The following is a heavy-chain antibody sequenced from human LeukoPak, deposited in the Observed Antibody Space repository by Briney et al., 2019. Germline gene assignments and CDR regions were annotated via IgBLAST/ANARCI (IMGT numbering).Heavy chain of an antibody. Sequence: GGSLRLSCAASGFTFSSYWMSWVRQAPGKGLEWVANIKQDGSEKYYVDSVKGRFTISRDNSKNTLYLQMNSLRAEDTAVYYCAKALGYVIVWGQGTLVTVSS. CDR1: GFTFSSYW. D-gene: IGHD2-2*01. J-gene: IGHJ4*02. V-gene: IGHV3-7*03. CDR3: AKALGYVIV. CDR2: IKQDGSEK.